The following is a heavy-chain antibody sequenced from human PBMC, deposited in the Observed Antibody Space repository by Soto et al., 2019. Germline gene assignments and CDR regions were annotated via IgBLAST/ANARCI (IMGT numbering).Heavy chain of an antibody. CDR2: ISGGST. V-gene: IGHV3-23*01. D-gene: IGHD3-16*01. Sequence: EVQVLESGGGLVQPGGSLRLSCVASGFTISSYVMSWVRQAPGKGLEWVSGISGGSTYYADSVKGRFTISRDNSKNTLSLQMNSLRAEDTAVYYCAKGWADYWGQGTLVTVSS. CDR1: GFTISSYV. CDR3: AKGWADY. J-gene: IGHJ4*02.